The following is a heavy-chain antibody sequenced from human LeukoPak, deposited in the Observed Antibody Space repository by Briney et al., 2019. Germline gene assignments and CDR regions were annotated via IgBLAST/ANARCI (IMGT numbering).Heavy chain of an antibody. Sequence: PGACLRLSCAASGLSINRYWMHWVRQAPGKGLVWLSPINSDGSGTDYADSVKGRFTLSRDNAKNTVYLQMNTLRAEDTVVYYCARDPYISVAVWGQGTLVTVSS. CDR3: ARDPYISVAV. CDR2: INSDGSGT. D-gene: IGHD2-21*01. J-gene: IGHJ4*02. V-gene: IGHV3-74*01. CDR1: GLSINRYW.